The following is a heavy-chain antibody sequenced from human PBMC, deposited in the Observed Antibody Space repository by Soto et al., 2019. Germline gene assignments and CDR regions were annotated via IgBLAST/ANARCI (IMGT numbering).Heavy chain of an antibody. D-gene: IGHD6-19*01. CDR2: IYYSGST. CDR3: ARVLYSSGCYWD. CDR1: GGSISSYY. J-gene: IGHJ4*02. Sequence: SETLSLTCTVDGGSISSYYCSWMRQPPGKGLEWIGYIYYSGSTNYNPSLKSRVTISVDTSKNQFSLKLSSVTAAATAVYYCARVLYSSGCYWDWGQGTLVTVSS. V-gene: IGHV4-59*01.